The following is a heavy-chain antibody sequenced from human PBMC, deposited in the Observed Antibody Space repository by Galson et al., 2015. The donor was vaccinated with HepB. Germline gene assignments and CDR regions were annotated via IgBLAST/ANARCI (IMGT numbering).Heavy chain of an antibody. V-gene: IGHV1-69*13. Sequence: QSGAEVKKPGTSVKVSCKASGGTFSSYAISWVRQAPGQGLEWMGGIIPIFGTANYAQKFQGRVTITADESTSTAYMELSSLRSEDTAVYYCAREVEDIVVVPAAMDYYYYYMDVWGKGTTVTVSS. CDR2: IIPIFGTA. CDR1: GGTFSSYA. D-gene: IGHD2-2*01. J-gene: IGHJ6*03. CDR3: AREVEDIVVVPAAMDYYYYYMDV.